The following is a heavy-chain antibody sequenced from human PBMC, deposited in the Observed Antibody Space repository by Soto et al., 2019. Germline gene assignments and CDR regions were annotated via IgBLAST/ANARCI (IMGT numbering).Heavy chain of an antibody. CDR3: ARDSRELLWFGELLCDAFDI. D-gene: IGHD3-10*01. CDR1: GYTFTSYA. J-gene: IGHJ3*02. V-gene: IGHV1-3*01. CDR2: INAGNGNT. Sequence: ASVKVSCKASGYTFTSYAMHWVRQAPGQRLEWMGWINAGNGNTKYPQKFQGRVTITRDTSASTAYMELSSLRSEDTAVYYCARDSRELLWFGELLCDAFDIWGQGTMVTVSS.